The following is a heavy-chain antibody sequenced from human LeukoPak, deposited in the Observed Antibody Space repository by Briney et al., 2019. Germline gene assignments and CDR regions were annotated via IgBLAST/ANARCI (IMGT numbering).Heavy chain of an antibody. CDR2: ISSSSDYI. J-gene: IGHJ6*02. CDR1: GSTFSDYS. V-gene: IGHV3-21*01. D-gene: IGHD5/OR15-5a*01. Sequence: GGSLRLSCPASGSTFSDYSTSWVRQAPGKGLEWVSSISSSSDYIYYADSVKGRFTISRDNARNSLYLQMNSLRAEDTAVYYCARSRSVSNYKGMDVSGQGTTVTVSS. CDR3: ARSRSVSNYKGMDV.